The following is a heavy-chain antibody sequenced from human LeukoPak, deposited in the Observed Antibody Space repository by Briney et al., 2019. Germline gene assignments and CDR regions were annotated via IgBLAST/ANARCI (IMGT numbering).Heavy chain of an antibody. V-gene: IGHV3-21*01. CDR3: AREGYGGYIDY. J-gene: IGHJ4*02. CDR2: ISSSSSYI. Sequence: GGSLRLSCAASGFTFSSYSMNWVRQAPGKGLEWVSSISSSSSYIYYADSVKGRSTISRDNAKNSLYLQMNSLRAEDTAVYYCAREGYGGYIDYWGQGTLVTVSS. D-gene: IGHD4/OR15-4a*01. CDR1: GFTFSSYS.